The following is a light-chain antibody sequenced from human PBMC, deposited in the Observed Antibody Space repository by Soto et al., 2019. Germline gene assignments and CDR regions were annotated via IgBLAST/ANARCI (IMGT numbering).Light chain of an antibody. J-gene: IGKJ2*01. Sequence: EVVLTQSAGTLSLSPGERATLSCRASQSVNNNYLAWYQQRPGQAPRLLIYGSSDRATGIPDRFSGSGSGTDFTLTISRLEPEDFAVYYCHQYGSSPPYTFGQGTKLEI. CDR3: HQYGSSPPYT. CDR2: GSS. V-gene: IGKV3-20*01. CDR1: QSVNNNY.